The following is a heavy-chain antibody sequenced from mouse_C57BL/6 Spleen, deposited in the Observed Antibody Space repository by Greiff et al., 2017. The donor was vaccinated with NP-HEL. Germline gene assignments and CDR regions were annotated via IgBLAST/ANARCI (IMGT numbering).Heavy chain of an antibody. J-gene: IGHJ2*01. CDR2: INPNYGTT. Sequence: EVQLQQSGPELVKPGASVKISCKASGYSFTDYNMNWVKQSNGKSLEWIGVINPNYGTTSYNQKFKGKATLTVDQSSSTAYMQLNSLTSEDSAVYYCALIYYGNYQYYFDYWGQGTTLTVSS. V-gene: IGHV1-39*01. CDR1: GYSFTDYN. D-gene: IGHD2-1*01. CDR3: ALIYYGNYQYYFDY.